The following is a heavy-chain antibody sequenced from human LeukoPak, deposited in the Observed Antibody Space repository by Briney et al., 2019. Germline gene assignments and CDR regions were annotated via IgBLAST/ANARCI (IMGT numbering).Heavy chain of an antibody. D-gene: IGHD4-17*01. CDR2: IRSKANSYAT. V-gene: IGHV3-73*01. CDR3: TRRGYGDYVSYWYFDL. CDR1: GFTFSGSA. Sequence: EGSLRLSCAASGFTFSGSAMHWVRQASGKGLEWVGRIRSKANSYATAYAASLKGRFTISRDDSKNTAYLQMNSLKTEDTAVYYCTRRGYGDYVSYWYFDLWGRGTLVTVSS. J-gene: IGHJ2*01.